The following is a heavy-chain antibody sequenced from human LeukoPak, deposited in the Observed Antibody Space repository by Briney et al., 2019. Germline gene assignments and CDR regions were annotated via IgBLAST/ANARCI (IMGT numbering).Heavy chain of an antibody. CDR3: AKAKDYYGSGSYYSVWRHPLHY. CDR2: ISGSGGST. V-gene: IGHV3-23*01. D-gene: IGHD3-10*01. Sequence: GGSLRLSCAASGFTFSSYAMSWVRQAPGKGLEWASAISGSGGSTYYADSVKGRFTISRDNSKNTLYLQMNSLRAEDTAVYYCAKAKDYYGSGSYYSVWRHPLHYYGQGTLVTGAS. J-gene: IGHJ4*02. CDR1: GFTFSSYA.